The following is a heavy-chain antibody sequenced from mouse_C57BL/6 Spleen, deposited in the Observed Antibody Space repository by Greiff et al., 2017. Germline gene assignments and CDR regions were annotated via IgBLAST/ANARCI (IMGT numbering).Heavy chain of an antibody. Sequence: QVQLQQSGAELVRPGASVTLSCKASGYTFTDYEMHWVKQTPVHGLEWIGAIDPETGGTAYNQKFKGKAILTADKSSSTAYMELRSLTSEDSAVYYCTRGGDYGSSQGYYFDYWGQGTTRTVSS. CDR1: GYTFTDYE. D-gene: IGHD1-1*01. CDR2: IDPETGGT. J-gene: IGHJ2*01. V-gene: IGHV1-15*01. CDR3: TRGGDYGSSQGYYFDY.